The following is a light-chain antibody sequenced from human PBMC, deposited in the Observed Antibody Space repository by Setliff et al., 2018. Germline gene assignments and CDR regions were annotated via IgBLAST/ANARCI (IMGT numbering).Light chain of an antibody. CDR1: SSDVGGYNY. Sequence: ALTQPRSVSGSPGQSVTISCTGTSSDVGGYNYVSWYQQHPGKAPKLMIYDVSKRPSGVPDRFSGSKSGNTASLTISGLQAEDEADYYCCSYAGSYSYVFGTGTKVTV. CDR3: CSYAGSYSYV. CDR2: DVS. J-gene: IGLJ1*01. V-gene: IGLV2-11*01.